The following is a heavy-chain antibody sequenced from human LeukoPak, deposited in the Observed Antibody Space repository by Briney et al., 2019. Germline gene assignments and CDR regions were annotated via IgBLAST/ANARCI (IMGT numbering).Heavy chain of an antibody. D-gene: IGHD3-22*01. Sequence: GGSLRLSCAASGFTFTTYAMNWVRQAPGEGLEWVSVISGSGGSTYYADSVKGRFTISRDNSKNTLYLEVSSLRAEDTAVYYCATAFYFDSSGPYWYFDLWGRGTLVTVSS. CDR3: ATAFYFDSSGPYWYFDL. CDR1: GFTFTTYA. CDR2: ISGSGGST. V-gene: IGHV3-23*01. J-gene: IGHJ2*01.